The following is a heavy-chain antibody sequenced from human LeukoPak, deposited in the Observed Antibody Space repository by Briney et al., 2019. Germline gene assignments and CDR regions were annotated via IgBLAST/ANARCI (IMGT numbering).Heavy chain of an antibody. CDR2: ISSSGSTI. V-gene: IGHV3-48*03. CDR1: GFSFSSYE. D-gene: IGHD1-26*01. Sequence: GGSLTLSCAASGFSFSSYEMNWVRQAPGKGLEWVSYISSSGSTIYYADSVKGRFTISRDNAKNSLFLQMNSLRAEDTAVYYCAREMVVGAPFDYWGQGTLVTVSS. J-gene: IGHJ4*02. CDR3: AREMVVGAPFDY.